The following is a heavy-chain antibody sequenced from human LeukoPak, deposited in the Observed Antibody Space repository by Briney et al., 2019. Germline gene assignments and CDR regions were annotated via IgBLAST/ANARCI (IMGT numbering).Heavy chain of an antibody. CDR2: IIPIFGTA. CDR1: AGTFSSYT. Sequence: SVKVSCKASAGTFSSYTISWVRQAPAPGLEWMGGIIPIFGTANYAQKFQGRVTITTDESTSTAYMELSSLRSEDTAVYYCSRSAWSGYSTTHFFDYWGQGTLVTVSS. J-gene: IGHJ4*02. D-gene: IGHD3-3*01. CDR3: SRSAWSGYSTTHFFDY. V-gene: IGHV1-69*05.